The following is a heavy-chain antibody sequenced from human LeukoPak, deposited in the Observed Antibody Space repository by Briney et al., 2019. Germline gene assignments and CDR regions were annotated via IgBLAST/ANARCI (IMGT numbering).Heavy chain of an antibody. CDR2: IYYSGST. CDR1: GGSISSYY. Sequence: SETLPLTCTVSGGSISSYYWSWIRQPPGKGLEWIGYIYYSGSTNYNPSLKSRVTISVDTSKNQFSLKLSSVTAADTAVYYCARTYYYGSGGIYYFDYWGQGTLVTVSS. J-gene: IGHJ4*02. V-gene: IGHV4-59*01. CDR3: ARTYYYGSGGIYYFDY. D-gene: IGHD3-10*01.